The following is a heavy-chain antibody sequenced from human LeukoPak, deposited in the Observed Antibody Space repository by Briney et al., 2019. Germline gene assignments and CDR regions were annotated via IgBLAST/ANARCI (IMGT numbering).Heavy chain of an antibody. J-gene: IGHJ6*03. V-gene: IGHV1-2*02. CDR2: TNPNSGGT. D-gene: IGHD3-10*01. CDR3: ARELDRFGYMDV. Sequence: GASVKLSCKASGYTFTGNYMPWVRQAPGQGLEWMGWTNPNSGGTNYAQKFQGRVTMTRDTSISTAYMELSRLRSDDTVVYYCARELDRFGYMDVWGKGTTVTVSS. CDR1: GYTFTGNY.